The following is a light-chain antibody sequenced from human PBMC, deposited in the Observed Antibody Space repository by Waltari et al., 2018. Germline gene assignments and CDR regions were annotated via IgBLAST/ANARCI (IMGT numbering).Light chain of an antibody. CDR2: WAS. CDR1: QRVLHNPYNKNY. CDR3: QQYYSNPPWT. J-gene: IGKJ1*01. Sequence: DFVMTQSPDSLAVSLGERATLTCTTSQRVLHNPYNKNYIAWYQMKPGQPPKLLIYWASTRESGVPDRFSGSGSGTDFTLTISSLQAEDVAVYYCQQYYSNPPWTFGQGTKVEV. V-gene: IGKV4-1*01.